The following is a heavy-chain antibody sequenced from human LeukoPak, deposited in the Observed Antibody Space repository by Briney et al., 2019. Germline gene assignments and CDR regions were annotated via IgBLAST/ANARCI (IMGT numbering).Heavy chain of an antibody. CDR1: GGSISSGSYY. D-gene: IGHD3-9*01. V-gene: IGHV4-61*02. J-gene: IGHJ3*02. Sequence: SETLSLTCTVSGGSISSGSYYWSWIRQPAGKGLEWIGRIYISGSINYNPSLKSRVTISVDTSKNQFSLHLNSVTPEDTAVYYCARDLTGDIVFDIWGQGTMVTVSS. CDR3: ARDLTGDIVFDI. CDR2: IYISGSI.